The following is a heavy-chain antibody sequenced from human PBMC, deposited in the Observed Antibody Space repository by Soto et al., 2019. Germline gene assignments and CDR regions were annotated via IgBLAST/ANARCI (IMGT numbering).Heavy chain of an antibody. V-gene: IGHV1-69*06. J-gene: IGHJ4*02. CDR1: GGTFSSYA. Sequence: SVKVWCKASGGTFSSYAISWVRQAPGQGLEWMGGIIPIFGTANYAQKFQGRVTITADKSTSTAYMELSSLRSEDTAVYYCARGELSYTNYYDSSGYWPHYWGQGTLVTVSS. D-gene: IGHD3-22*01. CDR2: IIPIFGTA. CDR3: ARGELSYTNYYDSSGYWPHY.